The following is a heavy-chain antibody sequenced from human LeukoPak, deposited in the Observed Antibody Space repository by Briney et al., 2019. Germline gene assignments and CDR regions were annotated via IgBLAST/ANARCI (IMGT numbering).Heavy chain of an antibody. V-gene: IGHV4-59*08. Sequence: PSETLSLTCTVSGGSITNYYWSWIRQPPGQGLEWIGYIHYSGSTNYNPSLKSRVSISVDMSTNQFSLKLTSVTDADTAVYYCARHSRTYYDFDYWGQGTLVTVSS. J-gene: IGHJ4*02. D-gene: IGHD1-26*01. CDR2: IHYSGST. CDR1: GGSITNYY. CDR3: ARHSRTYYDFDY.